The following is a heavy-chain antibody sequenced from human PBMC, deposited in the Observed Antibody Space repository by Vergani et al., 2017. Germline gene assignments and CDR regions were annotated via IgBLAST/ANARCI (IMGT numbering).Heavy chain of an antibody. CDR3: IISGILTGDYAFDI. CDR2: ISSSSGYI. D-gene: IGHD3-9*01. Sequence: EVQLVESGGGLVQPGGSLRLSCAASGFTFSSYSMNWVRQAPGKGLEWVSSISSSSGYIDYANSVKGRFTISRDNAKNSMYLQMNSLRAEDTAVYYCIISGILTGDYAFDIWGQGTMVTVSS. J-gene: IGHJ3*02. V-gene: IGHV3-21*01. CDR1: GFTFSSYS.